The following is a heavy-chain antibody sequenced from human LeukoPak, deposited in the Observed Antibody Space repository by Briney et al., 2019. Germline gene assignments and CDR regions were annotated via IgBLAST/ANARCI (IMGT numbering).Heavy chain of an antibody. CDR1: GFTFINYW. CDR3: AKEAAAADFDY. Sequence: GGSLRLSRAASGFTFINYWMHWVRQAPGKGLVWVSRINGDGSTISYADSVKGRFTISRDNAKNTLYLQMNSLRAEDTAVYYCAKEAAAADFDYWGQGTLVTVSP. V-gene: IGHV3-74*01. D-gene: IGHD6-13*01. CDR2: INGDGSTI. J-gene: IGHJ4*02.